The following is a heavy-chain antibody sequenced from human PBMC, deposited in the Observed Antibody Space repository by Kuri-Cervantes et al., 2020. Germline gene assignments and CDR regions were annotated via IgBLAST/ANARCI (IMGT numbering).Heavy chain of an antibody. J-gene: IGHJ4*02. CDR3: ARGGTIWHY. CDR2: IYYSGST. V-gene: IGHV4-59*01. Sequence: SETLSLTCTVSGGSISSYYWSWIRQPPGKGLEWIGYIYYSGSTNYNPSLKSRVTISVDTSKNQFSLKLSSVPAADTAVYYCARGGTIWHYWGQGTLVTVSS. D-gene: IGHD1-26*01. CDR1: GGSISSYY.